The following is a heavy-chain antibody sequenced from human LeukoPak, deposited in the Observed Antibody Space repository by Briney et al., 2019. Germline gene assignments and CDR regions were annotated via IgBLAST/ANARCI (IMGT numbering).Heavy chain of an antibody. V-gene: IGHV3-7*01. CDR3: ARPRRNYDFWSGLYMDV. Sequence: LSGGSLRLSCAASGFTFSSYWMSWVRQAPGKGLEWVANIKQDGSEKYYVDSVKGRFTISRDNAKNSLYLQMNSLRAEDTAVYYCARPRRNYDFWSGLYMDVWGKGTTVTVSS. CDR1: GFTFSSYW. J-gene: IGHJ6*03. CDR2: IKQDGSEK. D-gene: IGHD3-3*01.